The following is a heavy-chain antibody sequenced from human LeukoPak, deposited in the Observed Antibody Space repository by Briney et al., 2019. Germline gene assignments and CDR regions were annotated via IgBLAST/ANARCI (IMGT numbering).Heavy chain of an antibody. CDR2: ISAYNGNT. V-gene: IGHV1-18*01. D-gene: IGHD2-2*02. J-gene: IGHJ3*02. Sequence: ASVKVSCKASGYTFTSYDINWVRQVTGQGLEWMGWISAYNGNTNYAQKLQGRVTMTTDTSTSTAYVELRSLRSDDTAVYYCARQLYAADAFDIWGQGTMVTVSS. CDR1: GYTFTSYD. CDR3: ARQLYAADAFDI.